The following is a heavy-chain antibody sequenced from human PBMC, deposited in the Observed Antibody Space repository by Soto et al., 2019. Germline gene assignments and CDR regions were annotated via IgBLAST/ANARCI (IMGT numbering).Heavy chain of an antibody. CDR3: ATSPLTAADEFDY. CDR2: IYYSGST. J-gene: IGHJ4*02. Sequence: PSETLSLTCTVSGGSISSSSYYWGWIRQPPGKGLEWIGSIYYSGSTYYNPSLKSRVTISVDTSKNQFSLKLSSVTAADTAVYYCATSPLTAADEFDYWGQGTLVTVSS. D-gene: IGHD6-13*01. V-gene: IGHV4-39*01. CDR1: GGSISSSSYY.